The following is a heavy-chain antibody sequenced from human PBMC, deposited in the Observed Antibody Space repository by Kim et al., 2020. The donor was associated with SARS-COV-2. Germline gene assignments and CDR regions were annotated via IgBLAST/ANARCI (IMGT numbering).Heavy chain of an antibody. V-gene: IGHV3-53*01. CDR1: GFTVSSNY. CDR2: IYSGGST. Sequence: GGSLRLSCAASGFTVSSNYMSWVRQAPGKGLEWVSVIYSGGSTYYADSVKGRFTISRDNSKNTLYLQMNSLRAEDTAVYYCARDRFDWSYYYGMDVWGQGTTVTVSS. D-gene: IGHD3-9*01. J-gene: IGHJ6*02. CDR3: ARDRFDWSYYYGMDV.